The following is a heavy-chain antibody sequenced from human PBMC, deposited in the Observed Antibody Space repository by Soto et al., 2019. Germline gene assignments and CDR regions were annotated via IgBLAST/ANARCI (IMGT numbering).Heavy chain of an antibody. CDR2: ISSSSSYI. D-gene: IGHD1-26*01. CDR1: GFTFSSYS. CDR3: ARDGGSYSVDY. V-gene: IGHV3-21*01. Sequence: GGSLRLSCAASGFTFSSYSMNWVRQAPGKGLEWVSSISSSSSYIYYADSVEGRFTISRDNAKNSLYLQMNSLRAEDTAVYYCARDGGSYSVDYWGQGTLVTVSS. J-gene: IGHJ4*02.